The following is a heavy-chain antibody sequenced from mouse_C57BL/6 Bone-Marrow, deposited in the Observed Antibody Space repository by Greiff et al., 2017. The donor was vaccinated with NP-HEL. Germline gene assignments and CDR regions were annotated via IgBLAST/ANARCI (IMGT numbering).Heavy chain of an antibody. J-gene: IGHJ2*01. V-gene: IGHV1-63*01. CDR2: IYPGGGYT. Sequence: VQLVESGAELVRPGTSVKMSCKASGYTFTNYWIGWAKQRPGHGLEWIGDIYPGGGYTNYNEKFKGKATLTADKSSSTAYMQFSSLTSEDSAIYYCARWVTTAYYFDYWGQGTTLTVSS. CDR1: GYTFTNYW. CDR3: ARWVTTAYYFDY. D-gene: IGHD1-2*01.